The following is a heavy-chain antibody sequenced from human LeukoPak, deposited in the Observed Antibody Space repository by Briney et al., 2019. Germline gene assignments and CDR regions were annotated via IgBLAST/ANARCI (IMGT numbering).Heavy chain of an antibody. CDR1: GFTVSSNY. CDR3: ARDSRPHPPGDSSGWYDWFDP. V-gene: IGHV3-66*01. CDR2: IYSGGST. Sequence: GGSLRLSCAASGFTVSSNYMSWVRQAPGKGLEWVSVIYSGGSTYYADSVKGRFTISRDNSKNTLYLQMNSLRAEDTAVYYCARDSRPHPPGDSSGWYDWFDPWGQGTLVTVSS. D-gene: IGHD6-19*01. J-gene: IGHJ5*02.